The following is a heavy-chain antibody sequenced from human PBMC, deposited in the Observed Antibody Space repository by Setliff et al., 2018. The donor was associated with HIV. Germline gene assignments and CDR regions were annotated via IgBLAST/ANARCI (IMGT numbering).Heavy chain of an antibody. CDR1: GYTFTSYG. D-gene: IGHD3-22*01. CDR3: ARDDHYYDMGSILSDWFFDL. Sequence: ASVKVSCKASGYTFTSYGISWVRQAPGQGLEWMGRISAYNGHTNYAQKFQDRVTMTTDTSTNTAYMELSSLGSEDAAVYYCARDDHYYDMGSILSDWFFDLWDRGTLVTVSS. J-gene: IGHJ2*01. V-gene: IGHV1-18*01. CDR2: ISAYNGHT.